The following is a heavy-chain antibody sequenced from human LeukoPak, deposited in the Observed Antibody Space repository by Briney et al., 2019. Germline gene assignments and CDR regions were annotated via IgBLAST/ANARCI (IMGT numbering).Heavy chain of an antibody. CDR1: GFTFSSYA. J-gene: IGHJ5*02. CDR3: AKDLPYDSSGTNWFDP. Sequence: GGSLRLSCAASGFTFSSYAMSWVRQAPGKGLEWASAISGSGGSTYYADSVKGRFTISRDNSKNTLYLQMNSLRAEDTAVYYCAKDLPYDSSGTNWFDPWGQGTLVTVSS. V-gene: IGHV3-23*01. D-gene: IGHD3-22*01. CDR2: ISGSGGST.